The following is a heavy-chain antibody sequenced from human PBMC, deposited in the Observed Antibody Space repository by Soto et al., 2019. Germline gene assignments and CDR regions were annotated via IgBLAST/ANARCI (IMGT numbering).Heavy chain of an antibody. D-gene: IGHD6-19*01. CDR3: ARAAVAAHFDL. J-gene: IGHJ4*02. CDR1: GFTLSTYW. V-gene: IGHV3-74*01. Sequence: EVQLVESGGDLVQPGGSLRLACAASGFTLSTYWMHWVRQAPGKGLAWVSRIKGDGTTTSYADSVKGRFSISRDNARNTLYLQMNSLTAEDTAVYYCARAAVAAHFDLWGQGALVTVSS. CDR2: IKGDGTTT.